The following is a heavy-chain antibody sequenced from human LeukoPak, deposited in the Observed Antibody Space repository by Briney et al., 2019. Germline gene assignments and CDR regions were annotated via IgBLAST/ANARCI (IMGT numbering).Heavy chain of an antibody. CDR3: AKVSWGSSSPDD. CDR2: IRYDGSNK. V-gene: IGHV3-30*02. J-gene: IGHJ4*02. Sequence: SGGSLRLSCVASGFTFSSYGMHWVRQAPGKGLEWVAFIRYDGSNKYYADSVKGRFTISRDNSKNTLYLQMNSLRAEDTAVYYCAKVSWGSSSPDDWGQGTLVTVSS. D-gene: IGHD6-13*01. CDR1: GFTFSSYG.